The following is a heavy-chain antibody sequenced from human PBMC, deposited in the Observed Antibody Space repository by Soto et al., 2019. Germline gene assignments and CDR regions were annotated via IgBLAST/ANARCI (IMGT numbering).Heavy chain of an antibody. CDR3: ARDFGYCSRASCYDHGMDV. V-gene: IGHV4-39*02. Sequence: SETLSLRITVSGGPMSSRSYYCGLIRKPPGKGLEWIGSIYYSGSTYYNPSLKSRVTISVDTSKNQFSLKLSSVTAADTAVYYCARDFGYCSRASCYDHGMDVWGQGTTVT. D-gene: IGHD2-15*01. J-gene: IGHJ6*02. CDR1: GGPMSSRSYY. CDR2: IYYSGST.